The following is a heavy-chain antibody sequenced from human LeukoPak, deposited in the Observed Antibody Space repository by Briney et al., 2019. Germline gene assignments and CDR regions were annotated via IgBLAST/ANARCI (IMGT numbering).Heavy chain of an antibody. CDR3: ARIKEYGFDI. V-gene: IGHV3-7*01. Sequence: GGSLSLSCAGSAFTFSSYWMSWVRQAPGKGPEWVANIKDDGSEKYYLDSVKGRFAISRDNAKNSLYLQMNSLRAEDTAVYSCARIKEYGFDIWGQGTMVTVSS. J-gene: IGHJ3*02. D-gene: IGHD3-10*01. CDR2: IKDDGSEK. CDR1: AFTFSSYW.